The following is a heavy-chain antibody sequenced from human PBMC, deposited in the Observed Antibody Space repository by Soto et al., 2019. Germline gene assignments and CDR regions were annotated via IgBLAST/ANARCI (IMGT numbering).Heavy chain of an antibody. D-gene: IGHD3-22*01. CDR1: GYTFTSYG. CDR2: ISAYNGNT. J-gene: IGHJ6*02. Sequence: GPSVKVSCKASGYTFTSYGISWVRQAHGQGLEWMGWISAYNGNTNYAQKLQGRVTMTTDTSTSTAYMELRSLRSDDTAVYYCARYTYYYDSSGYYPGGYYYYGMDVWGQGTTVTVSS. CDR3: ARYTYYYDSSGYYPGGYYYYGMDV. V-gene: IGHV1-18*01.